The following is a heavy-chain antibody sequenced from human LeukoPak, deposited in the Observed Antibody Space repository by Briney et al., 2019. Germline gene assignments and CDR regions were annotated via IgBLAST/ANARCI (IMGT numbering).Heavy chain of an antibody. V-gene: IGHV3-33*08. CDR2: IWYDGSNK. J-gene: IGHJ3*02. CDR1: GFTFSSYA. CDR3: ARPSYDILTGYYHDAFDI. Sequence: PGRSLRLSCAASGFTFSSYAMHWVRQAPGKGLEWVAVIWYDGSNKYYADSVKGRFTISRDNSKNTLYLQMNSLRAEDTAVYYCARPSYDILTGYYHDAFDIWGQGTMVTVSS. D-gene: IGHD3-9*01.